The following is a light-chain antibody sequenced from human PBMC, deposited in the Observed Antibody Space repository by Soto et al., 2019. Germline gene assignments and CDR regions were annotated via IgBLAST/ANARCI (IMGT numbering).Light chain of an antibody. Sequence: EIVMSQSPATLSLSPWEIATLSCRASQSIGNNLAWYQQRPGQAPRLLIYGASTRATGIPARFSGSGSGTDFTLTISSLEPEDFAVYYCQQRSNWPPITSGQGTRLEIK. CDR1: QSIGNN. J-gene: IGKJ5*01. CDR2: GAS. CDR3: QQRSNWPPIT. V-gene: IGKV3-11*01.